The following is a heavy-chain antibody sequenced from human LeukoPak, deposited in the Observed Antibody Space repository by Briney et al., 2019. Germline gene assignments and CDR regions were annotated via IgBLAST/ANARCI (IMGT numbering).Heavy chain of an antibody. D-gene: IGHD3-10*01. CDR3: AVTVPGGELLFPDY. CDR2: IIPIFGTA. J-gene: IGHJ4*02. V-gene: IGHV1-69*13. Sequence: ASVKVSCEASGGTFSSYAISWVRQAPGQGLEWMGGIIPIFGTANYAQKFQGRVTITADESTSTAYMELSSLRSEDTAVYYCAVTVPGGELLFPDYWGQGTLVTVSS. CDR1: GGTFSSYA.